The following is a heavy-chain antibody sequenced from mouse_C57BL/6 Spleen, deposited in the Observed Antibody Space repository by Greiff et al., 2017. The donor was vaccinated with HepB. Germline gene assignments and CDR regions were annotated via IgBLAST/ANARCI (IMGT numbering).Heavy chain of an antibody. Sequence: EVMLVESGGDLVKPGGSLKLSCAASGFTFSSYGMSWVRQTPDKRLEWVATISSGGSYTYYPDSVKGRFTISRDNANNTLYLQMSSLKSEDTAMYYCARRGLRADFDYWGQGTTLTVSS. D-gene: IGHD2-2*01. CDR3: ARRGLRADFDY. CDR2: ISSGGSYT. J-gene: IGHJ2*01. V-gene: IGHV5-6*02. CDR1: GFTFSSYG.